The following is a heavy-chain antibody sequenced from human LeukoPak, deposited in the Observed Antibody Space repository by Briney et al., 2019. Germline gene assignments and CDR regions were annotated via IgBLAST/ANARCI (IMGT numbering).Heavy chain of an antibody. Sequence: PSETLSLTCTVSGGSISSSSYYWGWIRQPPGKGLEWIGSIYYSGSTYYNPSLKSRVTISVDTSKNQFSLKLSSVTAADTAVYYCARRLRDGYPYGYFDYWGQGTLVTVSS. CDR3: ARRLRDGYPYGYFDY. CDR1: GGSISSSSYY. V-gene: IGHV4-39*01. J-gene: IGHJ4*02. D-gene: IGHD5-24*01. CDR2: IYYSGST.